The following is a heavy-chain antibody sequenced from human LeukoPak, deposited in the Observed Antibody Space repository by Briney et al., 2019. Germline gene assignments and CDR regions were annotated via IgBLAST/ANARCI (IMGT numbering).Heavy chain of an antibody. CDR3: AIRTSRGVSGSSYFDS. V-gene: IGHV1-8*01. Sequence: ASVKVSCKASGYTFTSYDINWVRQATGQGLEWMGWMNPNSGNTAYAQNFQGRVIMTRNTSIGTAYMELSSLRFEDTAVFYCAIRTSRGVSGSSYFDSWGQGTLVTVSS. CDR1: GYTFTSYD. J-gene: IGHJ4*02. CDR2: MNPNSGNT. D-gene: IGHD3-10*01.